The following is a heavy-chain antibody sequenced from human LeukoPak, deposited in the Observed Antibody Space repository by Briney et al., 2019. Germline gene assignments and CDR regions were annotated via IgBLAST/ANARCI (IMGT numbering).Heavy chain of an antibody. D-gene: IGHD3-22*01. V-gene: IGHV5-51*01. CDR3: ARAATYYYDSSGYSHFDY. CDR1: GYSFTSYW. Sequence: GESLKITCKGSGYSFTSYWIGWVRQMPGKGLEWMGIIYPGDSDTRYSPSFQGQVTISADKSISTAYLQWSSLKASDTAMYYCARAATYYYDSSGYSHFDYWGQGTLVTVSS. J-gene: IGHJ4*02. CDR2: IYPGDSDT.